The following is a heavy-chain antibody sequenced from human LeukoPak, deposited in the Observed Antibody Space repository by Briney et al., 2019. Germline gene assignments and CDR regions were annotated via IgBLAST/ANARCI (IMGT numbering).Heavy chain of an antibody. CDR3: ARDPWYCSGGSCYSLKNRYYFDY. V-gene: IGHV1-2*02. D-gene: IGHD2-15*01. CDR2: INPISGAT. Sequence: GASVKVSCKASGYTFTGYYMHWVRQAPGQGLEWMGWINPISGATNYAQKFQGRVTMTRDTSISTAYMELSRLRSDDTAVYYCARDPWYCSGGSCYSLKNRYYFDYWGQGTLVTVSS. J-gene: IGHJ4*02. CDR1: GYTFTGYY.